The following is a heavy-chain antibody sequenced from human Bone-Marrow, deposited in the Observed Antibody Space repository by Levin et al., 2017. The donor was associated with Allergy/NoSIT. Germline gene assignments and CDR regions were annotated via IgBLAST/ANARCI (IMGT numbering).Heavy chain of an antibody. CDR2: ITSSSSYI. D-gene: IGHD5-12*01. V-gene: IGHV3-21*01. CDR3: ARGLEYSGLP. Sequence: GGSLRLSCDASGFTFSSYGIIWVRQAPGKGLDWVSSITSSSSYIYYADSVKGRFTISRDNAKNSLYLQMNSLRVEDTAVYYCARGLEYSGLPWGQGTLVTVSS. J-gene: IGHJ5*02. CDR1: GFTFSSYG.